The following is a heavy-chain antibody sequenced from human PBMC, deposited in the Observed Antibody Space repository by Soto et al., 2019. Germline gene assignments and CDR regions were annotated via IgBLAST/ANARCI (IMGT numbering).Heavy chain of an antibody. D-gene: IGHD1-1*01. CDR2: IYHSGST. Sequence: SETLSLTCAVSGGSISSGGYSWNWIRQPLGKGLEWIGYIYHSGSTYYNPSLKGRVTISVDKSKNQFSLKLTSVTAADTAVYYCARDQLEGNWFDPWGQGTLVTVSS. CDR3: ARDQLEGNWFDP. V-gene: IGHV4-30-2*01. CDR1: GGSISSGGYS. J-gene: IGHJ5*02.